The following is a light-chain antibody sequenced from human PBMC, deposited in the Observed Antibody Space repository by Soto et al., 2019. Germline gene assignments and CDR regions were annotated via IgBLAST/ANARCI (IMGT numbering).Light chain of an antibody. CDR3: QQYSSSAT. CDR2: TAS. J-gene: IGKJ1*01. Sequence: DIQMTQSPSSLSASVGDRVTITCRASQTIGKHLNWYQQKPGKAPKLLIYTASTLKSGVPSRFSGSGSGTEFTLTISSLQPDDFATYYCQQYSSSATFGQGTKVAI. V-gene: IGKV1-5*03. CDR1: QTIGKH.